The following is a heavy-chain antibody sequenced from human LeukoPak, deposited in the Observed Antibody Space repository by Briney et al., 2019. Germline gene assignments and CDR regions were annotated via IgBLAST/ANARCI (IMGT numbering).Heavy chain of an antibody. CDR1: GYTLTELS. V-gene: IGHV1-24*01. CDR3: ARPSSSSSRWVFDY. J-gene: IGHJ4*02. CDR2: FDPEDGET. Sequence: ASVKVSCKVSGYTLTELSMHWVRQAPGKGLEWMGGFDPEDGETIYAQKFQGRVTMTEDTSTDTAYMELSSLRSEDTAVYYCARPSSSSSRWVFDYWGQGTLVTVSS. D-gene: IGHD6-6*01.